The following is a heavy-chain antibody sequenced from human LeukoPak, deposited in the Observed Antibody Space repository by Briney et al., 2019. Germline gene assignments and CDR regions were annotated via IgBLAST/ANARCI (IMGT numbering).Heavy chain of an antibody. CDR1: GYTFTGYY. J-gene: IGHJ4*02. CDR3: ASPVDSYYYDSSGYYWDY. D-gene: IGHD3-22*01. CDR2: INPNSGGT. V-gene: IGHV1-2*06. Sequence: ASVKVSCKASGYTFTGYYMHWVRQAPGQGLEWMGRINPNSGGTNYAQKFQGRVTMTRDTSISTAYMELSRLRSDDTAAYYCASPVDSYYYDSSGYYWDYWGQGTLVTVSS.